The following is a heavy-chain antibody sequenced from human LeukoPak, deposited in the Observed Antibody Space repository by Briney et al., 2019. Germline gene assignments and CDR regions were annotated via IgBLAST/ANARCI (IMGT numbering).Heavy chain of an antibody. Sequence: ASVKVSCKASGGTFSSYAISWVRQAPGQGLEWMGGIIPIFGTANYAQKFQGRVTITADESTSTAYMELSSLRSEGTAVYYCARISVGYCSSTSCQVYYGMDVWGKGTTVTVSS. J-gene: IGHJ6*04. CDR2: IIPIFGTA. CDR1: GGTFSSYA. CDR3: ARISVGYCSSTSCQVYYGMDV. D-gene: IGHD2-2*01. V-gene: IGHV1-69*13.